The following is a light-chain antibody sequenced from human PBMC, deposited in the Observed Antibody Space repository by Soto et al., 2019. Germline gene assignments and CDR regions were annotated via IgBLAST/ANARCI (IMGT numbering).Light chain of an antibody. J-gene: IGKJ1*01. CDR1: QSISTN. CDR3: QQYNYQGT. Sequence: EMVMTQSPGTLSVSAGERATLSCRASQSISTNLAWYQQKPGQAPRLLIYDASTRATGIPARFSGSGSGTDFTLAISSLQSEDSAVYYCQQYNYQGTFGQGTKVEIK. V-gene: IGKV3-15*01. CDR2: DAS.